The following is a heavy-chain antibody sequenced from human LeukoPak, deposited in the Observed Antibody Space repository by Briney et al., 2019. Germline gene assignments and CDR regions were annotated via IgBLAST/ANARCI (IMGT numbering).Heavy chain of an antibody. D-gene: IGHD2-15*01. Sequence: PGRSLRLSCAASGFTFDDYAMHWVRHAPGKGLEWVSGISWNSGSIGYADSVKGRFTISRDNAKNSLYLQMNSLRAEDMALYYCAKDFTGSGYAFDIWGQGTMVTVSS. CDR2: ISWNSGSI. CDR1: GFTFDDYA. J-gene: IGHJ3*02. V-gene: IGHV3-9*03. CDR3: AKDFTGSGYAFDI.